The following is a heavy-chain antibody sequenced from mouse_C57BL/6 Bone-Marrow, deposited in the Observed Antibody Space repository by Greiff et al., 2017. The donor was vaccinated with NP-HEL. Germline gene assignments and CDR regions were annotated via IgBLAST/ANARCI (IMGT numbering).Heavy chain of an antibody. CDR1: GYAFTNYL. D-gene: IGHD2-5*01. V-gene: IGHV1-54*01. J-gene: IGHJ2*01. Sequence: VQLQQSGAELVRPGTSVKVSCKASGYAFTNYLIEWVKQRPGQGLEWIGVINPGSGGTNYNEKFKGKATLTADKSSSTAYMQLSSLTSEDSAVYFCARNDYSNYGYFDYWGQGTTLTVSS. CDR3: ARNDYSNYGYFDY. CDR2: INPGSGGT.